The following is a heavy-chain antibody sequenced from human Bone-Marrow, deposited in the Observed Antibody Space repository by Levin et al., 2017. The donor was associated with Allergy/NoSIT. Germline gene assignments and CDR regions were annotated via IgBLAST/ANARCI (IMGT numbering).Heavy chain of an antibody. Sequence: SVKVSCKASGGTFSSYAINWVRQAPGQGLEWMGGIISIFGTASYAQKFQGRVTITADESTRIAYMELRSLRSEDTAVYYCASGLTIAVAGTSWFDPWGQGTLVTVSS. CDR3: ASGLTIAVAGTSWFDP. CDR1: GGTFSSYA. J-gene: IGHJ5*02. D-gene: IGHD6-13*01. CDR2: IISIFGTA. V-gene: IGHV1-69*13.